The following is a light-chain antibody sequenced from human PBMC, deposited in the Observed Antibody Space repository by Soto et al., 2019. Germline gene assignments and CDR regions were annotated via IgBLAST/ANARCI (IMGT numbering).Light chain of an antibody. CDR1: QSVATC. Sequence: DSQMTQSPCTLSASVGDRVTITCRASQSVATCLAWYQQKPGKAPHLLIYKASSLEPGVPSRFSGSGSVTEFTLTISSLQPDDFATYSFQQFYRYPWTFGQGTKVEIK. V-gene: IGKV1-5*03. CDR2: KAS. CDR3: QQFYRYPWT. J-gene: IGKJ1*01.